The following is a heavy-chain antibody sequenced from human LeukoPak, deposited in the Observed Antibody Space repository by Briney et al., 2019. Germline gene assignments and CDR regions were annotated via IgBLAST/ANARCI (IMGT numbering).Heavy chain of an antibody. CDR2: INPNSGGT. J-gene: IGHJ5*02. D-gene: IGHD6-19*01. Sequence: ASVKVSCKASGYTFTGYYMHWVRQAPGQGLEWMGRINPNSGGTNYAQKFQGRITMTRDTSISTAYMELSRLRSDDTAVYYCAGTSGGGWFDPWGQGTLVTVSS. CDR3: AGTSGGGWFDP. CDR1: GYTFTGYY. V-gene: IGHV1-2*06.